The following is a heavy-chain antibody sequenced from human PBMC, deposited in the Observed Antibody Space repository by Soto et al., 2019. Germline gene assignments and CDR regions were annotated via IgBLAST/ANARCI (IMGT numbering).Heavy chain of an antibody. V-gene: IGHV1-3*01. CDR1: GYTFTSYA. D-gene: IGHD5-18*01. Sequence: ASVKVSCKASGYTFTSYAMHWERQAPGQRLEWMGWINAGNGNTKYSQKFQGRVTITRDTSASTAYMELSSLRSEDTAVYYCGRDPGYSYGYNWGRGTLVTVSS. J-gene: IGHJ4*02. CDR2: INAGNGNT. CDR3: GRDPGYSYGYN.